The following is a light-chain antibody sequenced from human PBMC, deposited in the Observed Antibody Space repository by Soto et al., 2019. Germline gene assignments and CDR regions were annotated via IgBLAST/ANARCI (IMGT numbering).Light chain of an antibody. Sequence: QSALTQPASVSGSPGQSITISCTGTSSDVGSYNLVSWYQQHPGKAPKLIIYEGNKRPSGVSNRFSGSRSGNTASLTISGLQAEDEADYYCCSYTDGSSLLFGGGTKLTVL. CDR1: SSDVGSYNL. J-gene: IGLJ3*02. V-gene: IGLV2-23*01. CDR2: EGN. CDR3: CSYTDGSSLL.